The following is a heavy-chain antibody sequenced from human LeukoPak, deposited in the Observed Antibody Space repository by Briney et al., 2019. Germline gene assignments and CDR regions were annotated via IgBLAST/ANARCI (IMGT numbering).Heavy chain of an antibody. Sequence: SETLSLTCTVSGGSISSYYGSWIRQPPGKGLEWIGYIYYSGSTNYNPSLKSRVTISVDTSKNQFSLKLSSVTAADTAVYYCARVYCGGDCYYGRNAFDIWGQGTMVTVSS. D-gene: IGHD2-21*02. CDR1: GGSISSYY. J-gene: IGHJ3*02. CDR3: ARVYCGGDCYYGRNAFDI. CDR2: IYYSGST. V-gene: IGHV4-59*01.